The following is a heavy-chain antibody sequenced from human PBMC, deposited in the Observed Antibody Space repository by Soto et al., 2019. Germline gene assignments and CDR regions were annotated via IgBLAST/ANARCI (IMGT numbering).Heavy chain of an antibody. Sequence: PSETLSLTCAVYGGSFSGYYWSWIRQPPGKGLEWIGEINHSGSTYSNPSLKSRVTISVDTSKNQFSLKLSSVTAADTAVYYCASPIAAGKSMYYFDYWGQGTLVTVSS. CDR3: ASPIAAGKSMYYFDY. D-gene: IGHD2-15*01. CDR1: GGSFSGYY. CDR2: INHSGST. J-gene: IGHJ4*02. V-gene: IGHV4-34*01.